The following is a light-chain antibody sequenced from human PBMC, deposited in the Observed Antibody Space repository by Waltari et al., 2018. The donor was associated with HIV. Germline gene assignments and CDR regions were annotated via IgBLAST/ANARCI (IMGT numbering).Light chain of an antibody. J-gene: IGLJ2*01. V-gene: IGLV1-47*01. Sequence: QSVLTQPPSASGTPGQRVTITCSGSSSNIGSYYFSWSQPLPRTAPKLLIYRNNHRPSGFPDRFSGYKSGTSASLAISGLRSEDEADYYCAAWDGSLSGVVFGGGTKLTVL. CDR1: SSNIGSYY. CDR3: AAWDGSLSGVV. CDR2: RNN.